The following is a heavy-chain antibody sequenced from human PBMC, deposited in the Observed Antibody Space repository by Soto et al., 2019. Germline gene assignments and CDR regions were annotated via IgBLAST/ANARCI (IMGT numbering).Heavy chain of an antibody. V-gene: IGHV4-61*01. Sequence: TLSLTCTVSGGSVSSGSYYWSWIRQPPGKGLEWIGYIYYSGSTNYNPSLKSRVTISVDTSKNQFSLKLSSVTAADTAAYYCARKGVANWFDPWGQGTLVTVSS. CDR2: IYYSGST. CDR1: GGSVSSGSYY. CDR3: ARKGVANWFDP. D-gene: IGHD2-21*01. J-gene: IGHJ5*02.